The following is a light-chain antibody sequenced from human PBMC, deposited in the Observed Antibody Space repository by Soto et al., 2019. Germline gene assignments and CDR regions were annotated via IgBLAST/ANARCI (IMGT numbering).Light chain of an antibody. CDR2: DVT. Sequence: QSALTHPASVSGSHGQSITISCTGTSSDVGGYNSVSWYQQHPGKAPKLILYDVTDRPSGVSYRFSGSKSGNTASLTISGLQAADEADYFCSSFTSSMTNVFGSGTKLTVL. CDR3: SSFTSSMTNV. V-gene: IGLV2-14*01. CDR1: SSDVGGYNS. J-gene: IGLJ1*01.